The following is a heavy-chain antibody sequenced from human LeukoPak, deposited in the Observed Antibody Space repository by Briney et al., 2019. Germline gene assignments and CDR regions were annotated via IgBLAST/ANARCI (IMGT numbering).Heavy chain of an antibody. J-gene: IGHJ5*02. D-gene: IGHD2-21*01. V-gene: IGHV1-2*02. CDR1: GYSFTDYY. CDR2: INLNSGDT. Sequence: ASVKVSCKASGYSFTDYYMHWVRQAPGQGLEWMGWINLNSGDTKSAQKFQGRVTMTRDTSITTVYMEVSWLTSDDTAIYYCARADRLHGGPYLIGPWGQGTLVTVSS. CDR3: ARADRLHGGPYLIGP.